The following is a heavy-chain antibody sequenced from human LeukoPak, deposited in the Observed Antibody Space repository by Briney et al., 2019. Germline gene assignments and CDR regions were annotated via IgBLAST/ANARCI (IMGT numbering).Heavy chain of an antibody. J-gene: IGHJ4*02. D-gene: IGHD3-10*01. CDR3: ARADKIQKIKNYGSGSYYAGLAPH. CDR1: GYTFTSYY. V-gene: IGHV1-2*02. Sequence: ASVKVSCKASGYTFTSYYMHWVRQAPGQGLEWMGWINPNSGGTNYAQKFQGRVTMTRDTSISTAYMELSRLRSDDTAVYYCARADKIQKIKNYGSGSYYAGLAPHWGQGTLVTVSS. CDR2: INPNSGGT.